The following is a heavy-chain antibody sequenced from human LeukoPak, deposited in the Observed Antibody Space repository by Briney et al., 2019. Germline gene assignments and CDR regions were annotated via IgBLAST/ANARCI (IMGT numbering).Heavy chain of an antibody. CDR1: GFTFSSYG. J-gene: IGHJ6*02. Sequence: GGSLRLSCAASGFTFSSYGMHWVRQAPGKGLEWVSYISSSGSTIYYADSVKGRFTISRDNAKNSLYLQMNSLRAEDTAVYYCARDGSTTMVRGVISYYYGMDAWGQGTTVTVSS. CDR3: ARDGSTTMVRGVISYYYGMDA. CDR2: ISSSGSTI. D-gene: IGHD3-10*01. V-gene: IGHV3-48*04.